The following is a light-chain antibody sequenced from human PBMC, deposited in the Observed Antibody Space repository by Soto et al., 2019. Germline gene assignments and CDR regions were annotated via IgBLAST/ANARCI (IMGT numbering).Light chain of an antibody. J-gene: IGKJ2*01. Sequence: EIVMTQSPVTLSVSPGERAALSCMASQSISGHLAWYQQKPGQAPRLLIYGASARPTGVPTRFGGSGSGTDFTPTIRRVQSDGAAVYYCQQYDSWPPITFGQGTKVDIK. V-gene: IGKV3-15*01. CDR1: QSISGH. CDR3: QQYDSWPPIT. CDR2: GAS.